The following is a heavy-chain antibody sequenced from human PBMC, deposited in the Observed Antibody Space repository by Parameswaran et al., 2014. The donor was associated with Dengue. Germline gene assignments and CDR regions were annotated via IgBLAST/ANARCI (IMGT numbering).Heavy chain of an antibody. D-gene: IGHD1-7*01. V-gene: IGHV4-39*01. CDR3: ARANWNYLRYYYGMDV. Sequence: WIRQPPGKGLEWIGSIYYSGSTYYNPSLKSRVTISVDTSKNQFSLRLSSVTAADTAVYYCARANWNYLRYYYGMDVWGQGTTVTVSS. J-gene: IGHJ6*02. CDR2: IYYSGST.